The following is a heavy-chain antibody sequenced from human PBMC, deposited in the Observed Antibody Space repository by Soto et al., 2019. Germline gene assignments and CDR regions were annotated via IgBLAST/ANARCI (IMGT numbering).Heavy chain of an antibody. D-gene: IGHD3-3*01. CDR2: ISWNSGSI. V-gene: IGHV3-9*01. CDR3: AKEATYYDFWSGYYGAFDI. Sequence: GGFLRLSCGASGFTFDDYGMHCVRQAPGKGLEWVSGISWNSGSIGYADSVKGRFTISRDNAKNSLYLQMNSLRAEDTALYYCAKEATYYDFWSGYYGAFDIWGQGTMVTVSS. J-gene: IGHJ3*02. CDR1: GFTFDDYG.